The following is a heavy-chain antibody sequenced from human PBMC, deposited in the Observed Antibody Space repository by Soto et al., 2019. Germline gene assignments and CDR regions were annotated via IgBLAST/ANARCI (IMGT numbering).Heavy chain of an antibody. V-gene: IGHV1-3*01. CDR1: GYTFTSYA. CDR2: INAGNGNT. CDR3: ARAPYYYDSSGYYY. Sequence: RASVKVSCKASGYTFTSYAMHWVRQAPGQRLEWMGWINAGNGNTKYSQKFQGRVTITRDTSASTAYMELSSLRSEDTAVYYCARAPYYYDSSGYYYWGQGTLVTVSS. J-gene: IGHJ4*02. D-gene: IGHD3-22*01.